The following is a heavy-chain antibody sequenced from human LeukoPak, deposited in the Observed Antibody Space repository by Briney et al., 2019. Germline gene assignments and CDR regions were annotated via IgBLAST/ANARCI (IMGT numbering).Heavy chain of an antibody. CDR3: ARDRAATHDWVEFDP. CDR1: GFIVRNYY. CDR2: VGGSGET. V-gene: IGHV3-66*03. J-gene: IGHJ5*02. Sequence: PGGSLRLSCAAWGFIVRNYYMNGARQAPGEGREGVSVVGGSGETRYADSVKGRFTISRDESRNTVYLQMNSLRVEDPGEYFCARDRAATHDWVEFDPWGQGTLVTVSS. D-gene: IGHD3-16*01.